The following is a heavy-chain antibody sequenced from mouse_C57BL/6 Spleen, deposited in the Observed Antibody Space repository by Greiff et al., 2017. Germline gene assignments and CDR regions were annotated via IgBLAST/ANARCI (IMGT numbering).Heavy chain of an antibody. V-gene: IGHV1-15*01. CDR1: GYTFTDYE. Sequence: QVTLKVSGAELVRPGASVTLSCKASGYTFTDYEMHWVKQTPVHGLEWIGAIDPETGGTAYNQKFKGKAILTADKSSSTAYMELRSLTSEDSAVYYCTRGGNYRYFDVWGTGTTVTVSS. D-gene: IGHD2-1*01. J-gene: IGHJ1*03. CDR3: TRGGNYRYFDV. CDR2: IDPETGGT.